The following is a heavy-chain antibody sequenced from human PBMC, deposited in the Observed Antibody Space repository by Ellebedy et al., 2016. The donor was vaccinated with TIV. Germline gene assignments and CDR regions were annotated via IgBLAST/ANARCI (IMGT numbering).Heavy chain of an antibody. CDR2: VYPDDSDT. CDR1: GYSFTDYW. CDR3: ARFIYGGNSAASFLDS. D-gene: IGHD4-23*01. J-gene: IGHJ4*02. Sequence: GESLKISXQGSGYSFTDYWNAWVRQMPGKGLEWMGIVYPDDSDTRNSPSFQGQVAISADKSISTAYLQWSSLKASDTAMYYCARFIYGGNSAASFLDSWGQGTLVTVSS. V-gene: IGHV5-51*01.